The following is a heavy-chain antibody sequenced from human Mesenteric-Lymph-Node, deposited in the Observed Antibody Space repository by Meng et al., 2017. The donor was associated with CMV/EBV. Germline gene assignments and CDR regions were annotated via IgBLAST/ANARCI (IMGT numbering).Heavy chain of an antibody. CDR2: IYYSGSS. J-gene: IGHJ1*01. V-gene: IGHV4-59*12. CDR3: ARTSSPAEYFQH. CDR1: GFTFSSYS. Sequence: ESLKISCAASGFTFSSYSMNWVRQAPGKGLEWIGHIYYSGSSYYNPSLRSRVTMSVDTSNNQFSLKLASVSAADTAVYYCARTSSPAEYFQHWGQGNLVTVSS.